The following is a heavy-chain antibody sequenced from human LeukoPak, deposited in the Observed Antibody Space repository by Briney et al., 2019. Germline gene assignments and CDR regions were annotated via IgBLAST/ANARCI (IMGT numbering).Heavy chain of an antibody. D-gene: IGHD3-10*01. CDR3: ASGAPGDILPRGIDY. CDR1: GGPISSGDYY. CDR2: IYYSGST. V-gene: IGHV4-30-4*08. J-gene: IGHJ4*02. Sequence: SETLSLTCTVSGGPISSGDYYWSWIRQPPGKGLEWIGYIYYSGSTYYHPSLKSRVTISVDTSKNQFSLKLSSVTAADTAVYYCASGAPGDILPRGIDYWGQGTLVTVSS.